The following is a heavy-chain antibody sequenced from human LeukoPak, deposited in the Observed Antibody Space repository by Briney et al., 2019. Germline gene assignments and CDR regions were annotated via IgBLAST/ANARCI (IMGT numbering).Heavy chain of an antibody. CDR2: IIPIFGTA. CDR1: GYTFTGYY. CDR3: ARDLYGDYVWFDP. D-gene: IGHD4-17*01. J-gene: IGHJ5*02. Sequence: GASVKVSCKASGYTFTGYYMHWVRQAPGQGLEWMGGIIPIFGTANYAQKFQVRVTITADTSTSTAYMELSSLRSDDTAVYYCARDLYGDYVWFDPWGQGTLVTVSS. V-gene: IGHV1-69*06.